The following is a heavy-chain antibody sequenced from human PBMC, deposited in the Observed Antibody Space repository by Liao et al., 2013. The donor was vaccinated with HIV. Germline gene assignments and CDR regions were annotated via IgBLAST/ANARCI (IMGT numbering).Heavy chain of an antibody. CDR2: INHNGRT. CDR3: ARRPSFVWTTYYFDL. Sequence: QVQLQPWGAGLLKPSETLSLTCAVYGGSFNDYYWSWIRQSPGTGLQWIGEINHNGRTNYNPSLKSRVTISVDTTKNQFSLRMNSVTAADTALYYCARRPSFVWTTYYFDLWGQGTQVTVSS. CDR1: GGSFNDYY. V-gene: IGHV4-34*01. D-gene: IGHD3-16*01. J-gene: IGHJ4*02.